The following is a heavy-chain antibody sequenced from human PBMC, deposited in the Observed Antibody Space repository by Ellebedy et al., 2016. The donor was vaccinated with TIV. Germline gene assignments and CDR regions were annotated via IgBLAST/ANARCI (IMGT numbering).Heavy chain of an antibody. CDR1: GFTFRSYW. V-gene: IGHV3-7*01. J-gene: IGHJ4*02. Sequence: GESLKISCAASGFTFRSYWMNWVRQAPGKGLEWVANINQDGSEKYYVDSVKGRFTISRDNAKNSVYLQMNSLRAEDTAVYYCARGRGWYPYFDYWGQGTLVTVSS. D-gene: IGHD6-19*01. CDR3: ARGRGWYPYFDY. CDR2: INQDGSEK.